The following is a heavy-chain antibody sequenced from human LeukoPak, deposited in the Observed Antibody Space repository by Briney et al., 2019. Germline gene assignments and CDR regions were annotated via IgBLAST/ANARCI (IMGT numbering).Heavy chain of an antibody. Sequence: GGSLRLSCAASGFTFSSYAMNWVRQAPGRGLEWVSGFSGSGGTTYYADSVKGRFTISRDNSKNTLYLQMNSLRAEDTAVYYCANGNRCTSPNCLGYYYFYMDVWGKGTTVTVPS. D-gene: IGHD2-8*01. V-gene: IGHV3-23*01. CDR3: ANGNRCTSPNCLGYYYFYMDV. CDR2: FSGSGGTT. J-gene: IGHJ6*03. CDR1: GFTFSSYA.